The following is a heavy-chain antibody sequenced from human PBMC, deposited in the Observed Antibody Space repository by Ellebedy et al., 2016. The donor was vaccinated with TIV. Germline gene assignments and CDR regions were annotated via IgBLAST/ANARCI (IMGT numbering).Heavy chain of an antibody. CDR1: GFSFSSYW. Sequence: GGSLRLSCAASGFSFSSYWMTWVRQAPGKGLEWVANINQDGSDKYYVDSVRGRFTISRDNAKNSLFLQMNSLRAEDTAVYYCATDGSYGDHLFPQHAFTTWGQGTMVSVSS. CDR3: ATDGSYGDHLFPQHAFTT. J-gene: IGHJ3*02. V-gene: IGHV3-7*01. D-gene: IGHD4-17*01. CDR2: INQDGSDK.